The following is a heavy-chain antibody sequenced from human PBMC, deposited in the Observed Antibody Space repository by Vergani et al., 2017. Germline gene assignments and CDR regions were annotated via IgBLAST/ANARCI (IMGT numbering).Heavy chain of an antibody. CDR2: IYYSGST. J-gene: IGHJ4*02. CDR1: GGSISSYY. Sequence: QVQLQESGPGLVKPSETLSLTCTVSGGSISSYYWSWIRQPPGKGLEWIGYIYYSGSTNYNPSLKSRVTISVDTSKNQFSLKLSSVTAADTAVYYRAATYYYGSGSLDYWGQGTLVTVSS. V-gene: IGHV4-59*01. CDR3: AATYYYGSGSLDY. D-gene: IGHD3-10*01.